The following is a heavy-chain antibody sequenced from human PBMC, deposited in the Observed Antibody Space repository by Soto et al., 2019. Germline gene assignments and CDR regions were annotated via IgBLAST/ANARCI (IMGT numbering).Heavy chain of an antibody. CDR3: ARYDFGTFDS. CDR1: GYAIGSIFW. Sequence: QVRLQESGPGLVKPSGTLSSTCAVSGYAIGSIFWWRWVRQPPGKGLECLGEIYHTESTVYTPSLKSRFTISVDKSKNQFSLNLVSVTAADTAVYYCARYDFGTFDSLGRGILVTVSS. J-gene: IGHJ4*02. V-gene: IGHV4-4*02. CDR2: IYHTEST. D-gene: IGHD4-17*01.